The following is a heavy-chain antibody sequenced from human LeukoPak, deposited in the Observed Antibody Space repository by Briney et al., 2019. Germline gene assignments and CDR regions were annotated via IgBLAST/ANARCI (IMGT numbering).Heavy chain of an antibody. CDR1: GGSFSGYS. V-gene: IGHV4-30-2*01. D-gene: IGHD5-12*01. CDR2: IYHSGST. Sequence: PSETLSLTCAVYGGSFSGYSWSWIRQPPGKGLEWIGYIYHSGSTYYNPSLKSRVTISVDRSKNQFSLKLSSVTAADTAVYYCARYSLRTDWFDPWGQGTLVTVSS. J-gene: IGHJ5*02. CDR3: ARYSLRTDWFDP.